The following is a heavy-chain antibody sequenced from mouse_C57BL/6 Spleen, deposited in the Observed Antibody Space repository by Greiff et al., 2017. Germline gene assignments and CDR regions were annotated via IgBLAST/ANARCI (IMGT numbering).Heavy chain of an antibody. Sequence: QVQLQQPGAELVMPGASVKLSCKASGYTFTSYWMHWVKQRPGQGLEWIGEIDPSDSYTNYNQKLKGKSTLTVDKSSSTAYMQLSSLTSEDSAVYYCARQLRLRGNAMDYWGQGTSVTVSS. CDR1: GYTFTSYW. D-gene: IGHD3-2*02. J-gene: IGHJ4*01. V-gene: IGHV1-69*01. CDR3: ARQLRLRGNAMDY. CDR2: IDPSDSYT.